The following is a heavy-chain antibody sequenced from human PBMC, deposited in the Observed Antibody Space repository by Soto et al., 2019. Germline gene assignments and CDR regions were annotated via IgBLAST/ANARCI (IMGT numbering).Heavy chain of an antibody. J-gene: IGHJ3*02. D-gene: IGHD3-3*01. CDR1: GGTFISYA. CDR2: IIPIFGTA. V-gene: IGHV1-69*13. Sequence: ASVKVSCKASGGTFISYAISWVRQAPGQGLEWMGGIIPIFGTANYAQKFQGRVTITADESTSTAYMELSSLRSEDTAVYYCARGHGTIFGVVIKYDAFDIWGQGTMVTVSS. CDR3: ARGHGTIFGVVIKYDAFDI.